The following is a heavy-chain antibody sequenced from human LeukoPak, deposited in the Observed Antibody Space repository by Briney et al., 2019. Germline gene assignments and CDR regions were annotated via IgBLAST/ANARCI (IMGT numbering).Heavy chain of an antibody. D-gene: IGHD6-19*01. V-gene: IGHV3-30*02. CDR3: ANLDVAGPDY. CDR2: ITYNGNNK. J-gene: IGHJ4*02. Sequence: PGGSLRLSCAASGFTFRTYGMHWVRQAPGKGLEWVAFITYNGNNKYYADSMKGRFTISRDNSKNTLYLQMNSLRGEDTAVYYYANLDVAGPDYWGQGTLVTVSS. CDR1: GFTFRTYG.